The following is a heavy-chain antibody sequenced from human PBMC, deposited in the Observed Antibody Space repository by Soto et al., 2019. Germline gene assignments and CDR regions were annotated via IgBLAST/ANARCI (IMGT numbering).Heavy chain of an antibody. D-gene: IGHD5-18*01. V-gene: IGHV5-51*01. CDR2: IYPGDSDT. Sequence: PGESLKISCKGSGYSFTSYWIGWVRQMPGKGLEWMGIIYPGDSDTRYSPSFQGQVTTSADKSISTAHLQWSSLKASDTAMYYCARFRTAMGDYYYYGMDVWGQGTTVTVSS. J-gene: IGHJ6*02. CDR3: ARFRTAMGDYYYYGMDV. CDR1: GYSFTSYW.